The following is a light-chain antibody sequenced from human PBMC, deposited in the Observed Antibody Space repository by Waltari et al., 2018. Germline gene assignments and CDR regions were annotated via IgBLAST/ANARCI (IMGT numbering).Light chain of an antibody. CDR3: QKYERLPAT. CDR1: QRIGRS. J-gene: IGKJ1*01. V-gene: IGKV3-20*01. CDR2: DVS. Sequence: EIVLTQSPGTLSLSPGERATLSCRAIQRIGRSLVWYQQKPGQAPRLLISDVSRRATGIPDRFSGSGYGTDFSLTISRLEPEDFAVYYCQKYERLPATFGQGTTVEIK.